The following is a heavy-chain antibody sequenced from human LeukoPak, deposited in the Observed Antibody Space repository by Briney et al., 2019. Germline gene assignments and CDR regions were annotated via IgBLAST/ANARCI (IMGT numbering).Heavy chain of an antibody. D-gene: IGHD3-9*01. CDR1: GGSISSYY. V-gene: IGHV4-59*08. J-gene: IGHJ3*02. CDR2: IYYSGST. CDR3: ARHKETLTGRDAFDI. Sequence: SETLSLTCTVSGGSISSYYWSWIRQPPGKGLEWIGYIYYSGSTNYNPSLKSRVTISVDTSKNQFSLKLSSVTAADTAVYYCARHKETLTGRDAFDIRGQGTMVTVSS.